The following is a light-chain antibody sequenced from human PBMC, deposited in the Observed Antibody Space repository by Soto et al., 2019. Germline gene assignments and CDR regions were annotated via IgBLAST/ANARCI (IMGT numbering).Light chain of an antibody. V-gene: IGKV3-20*01. CDR3: QQYARPPFA. CDR2: DAS. CDR1: QRISNSY. Sequence: EIVLTQSPGTLSLSPGERATLSCRASQRISNSYLAWYQQKPGQAPRLLLYDASSRATGIPDRVSGSGSGTDITLTISRLEPEDFAVYYCQQYARPPFAFGQGTKVEIK. J-gene: IGKJ2*01.